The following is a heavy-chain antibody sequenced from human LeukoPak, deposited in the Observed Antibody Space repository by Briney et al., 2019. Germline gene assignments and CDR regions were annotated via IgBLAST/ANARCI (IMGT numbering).Heavy chain of an antibody. J-gene: IGHJ4*02. CDR1: GFTFSSYA. CDR2: ISGSGGST. Sequence: PGGSLRLSCAASGFTFSSYAMTWVRQAPGKGLEWVSAISGSGGSTHYTDSVKGRFTISGDNSKNILYLQMNSLRVEDTAVYYCARRSGDREFEYWGQGTLVTVSS. V-gene: IGHV3-23*01. D-gene: IGHD7-27*01. CDR3: ARRSGDREFEY.